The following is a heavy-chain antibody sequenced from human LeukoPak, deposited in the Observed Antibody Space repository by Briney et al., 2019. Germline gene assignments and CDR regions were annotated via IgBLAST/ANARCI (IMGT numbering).Heavy chain of an antibody. V-gene: IGHV4-34*01. J-gene: IGHJ4*02. D-gene: IGHD3-16*02. Sequence: SDTLSLTCAVYGGSFSGYYWSWIRQPPGKGLEWIGEINHSGSTNYNPSLKSRVTISVDTSKNQFSLKLSSVTAADTAVYYCARANYVWGSYRWIPFDYWGQGTLVTVSS. CDR2: INHSGST. CDR3: ARANYVWGSYRWIPFDY. CDR1: GGSFSGYY.